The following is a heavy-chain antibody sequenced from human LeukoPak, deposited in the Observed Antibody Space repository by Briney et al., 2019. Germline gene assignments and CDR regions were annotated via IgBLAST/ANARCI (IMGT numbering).Heavy chain of an antibody. CDR3: ARDSYFGSGSYYDS. CDR1: GFTLSSYE. J-gene: IGHJ4*02. Sequence: PGGSLRLSCAASGFTLSSYEMNWVRKAPGKGLGWVAYISSSGTTMYYADSVKGRFTISRDNAKTSLYLQMNNLRAEDTAVYYCARDSYFGSGSYYDSWGQGTLVTVSS. V-gene: IGHV3-48*03. CDR2: ISSSGTTM. D-gene: IGHD3-10*01.